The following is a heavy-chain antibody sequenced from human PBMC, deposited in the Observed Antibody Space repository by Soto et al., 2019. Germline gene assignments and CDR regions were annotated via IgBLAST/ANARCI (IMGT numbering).Heavy chain of an antibody. J-gene: IGHJ3*02. V-gene: IGHV3-73*01. Sequence: GGSLRLSCAASGFTFSGSAMHWVRQASGKGLEWVGRIRSKANSYATAYAASVKGRFTISRDDSKNTAYLQMNSLKTEDTAVYCCTREAGYSSDHYDAFDIWGQGTMVTVSS. D-gene: IGHD6-19*01. CDR3: TREAGYSSDHYDAFDI. CDR2: IRSKANSYAT. CDR1: GFTFSGSA.